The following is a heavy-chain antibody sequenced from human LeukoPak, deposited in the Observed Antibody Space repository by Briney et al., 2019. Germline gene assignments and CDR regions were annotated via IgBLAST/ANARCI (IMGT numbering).Heavy chain of an antibody. D-gene: IGHD6-13*01. CDR2: IYYSGST. J-gene: IGHJ4*02. CDR3: ARVRYSSSFYYFDY. CDR1: GASISSNSYY. V-gene: IGHV4-39*07. Sequence: SETLSLTCTVSGASISSNSYYWDWIRQSPGKGLEWVGSIYYSGSTYYNPSLKSRVTISVDTSKNQFSLKLSSVTAADTAVYYCARVRYSSSFYYFDYWGQGTLVTVSS.